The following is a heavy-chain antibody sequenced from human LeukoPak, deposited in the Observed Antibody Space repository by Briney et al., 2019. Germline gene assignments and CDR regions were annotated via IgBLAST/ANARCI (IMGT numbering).Heavy chain of an antibody. CDR3: AKRGWLDPIDY. CDR1: EFTFSSSA. Sequence: GGSLRLSCAASEFTFSSSAMSWVRQAPGKGLEWVSTTGYSGNYTHYADSVKGRFTSSRDNSKNMLYLQMNSLRAEDTAVYYCAKRGWLDPIDYWGQGTLVAVSS. CDR2: TGYSGNYT. D-gene: IGHD6-19*01. V-gene: IGHV3-23*01. J-gene: IGHJ4*02.